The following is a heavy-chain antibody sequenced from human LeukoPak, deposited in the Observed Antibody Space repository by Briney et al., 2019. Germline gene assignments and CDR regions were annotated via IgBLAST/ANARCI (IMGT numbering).Heavy chain of an antibody. CDR1: GFTLSSHS. J-gene: IGHJ4*02. D-gene: IGHD1-26*01. CDR2: IWYDGSNK. CDR3: ARGQVGATRGYFDY. V-gene: IGHV3-33*08. Sequence: GGSLRLSCAVSGFTLSSHSMNWVRQAPGKGLEWVAVIWYDGSNKYYADSVKGRFTISRDNSKNTLYLQMNSLRAEDTAVYYCARGQVGATRGYFDYWGQGTLVTVSS.